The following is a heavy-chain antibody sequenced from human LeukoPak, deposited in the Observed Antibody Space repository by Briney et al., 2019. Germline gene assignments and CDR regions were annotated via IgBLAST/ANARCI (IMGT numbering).Heavy chain of an antibody. Sequence: PGGSLRLSCAASGFTFSSYGMHWVRQAPGKGLEWVAVIWYDGSNKYYADSVKGRFTISRDNSKNTLYLQMNSLRAEDTAVYYCAKGFDSSAPFDYWGQGTLVTVSS. J-gene: IGHJ4*02. CDR1: GFTFSSYG. V-gene: IGHV3-33*06. CDR2: IWYDGSNK. CDR3: AKGFDSSAPFDY. D-gene: IGHD3-22*01.